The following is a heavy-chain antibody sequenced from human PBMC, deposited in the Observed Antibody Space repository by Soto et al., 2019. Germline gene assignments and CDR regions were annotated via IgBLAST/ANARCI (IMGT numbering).Heavy chain of an antibody. D-gene: IGHD5-12*01. V-gene: IGHV3-11*06. J-gene: IGHJ4*02. CDR3: ARDQPDIVAGPDY. CDR2: VSSSSSYT. Sequence: PGGSLRLSCAASGFTFSDYYMSWIRQAPGKGLEWVSYVSSSSSYTNYADSVKGRFTISRDNAKNSLYLQMNSLRAEDTAVYYCARDQPDIVAGPDYWGQGTLVTVSS. CDR1: GFTFSDYY.